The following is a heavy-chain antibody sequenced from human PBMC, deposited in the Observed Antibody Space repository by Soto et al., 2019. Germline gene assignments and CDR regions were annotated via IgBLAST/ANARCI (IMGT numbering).Heavy chain of an antibody. V-gene: IGHV3-30*03. CDR3: ASSITIFGVVKD. CDR1: GFTFSSYG. CDR2: ISYDGSNK. D-gene: IGHD3-3*01. Sequence: QPGGSLRLSCAASGFTFSSYGMHWVRQAPGKGLEWVAVISYDGSNKYYADSVKGRFTISRDNSKNTLYLQMNSLRAEDTAVYYCASSITIFGVVKDWGQGTLVTVSS. J-gene: IGHJ4*02.